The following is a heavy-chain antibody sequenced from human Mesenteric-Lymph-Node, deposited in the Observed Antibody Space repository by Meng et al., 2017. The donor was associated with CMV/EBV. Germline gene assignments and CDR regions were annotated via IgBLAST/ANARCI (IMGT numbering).Heavy chain of an antibody. CDR1: GGSFSGYS. CDR2: SNHSGST. V-gene: IGHV4-34*01. D-gene: IGHD3-9*01. CDR3: ARGSSYDILTGNFDY. Sequence: QGAAGQLRPSVSPSVNWAVDGGSFSGYSWTWHRQSPEKGPEWKGESNHSGSTPYNPSFTIRIIISVDKSPNQINLNMSSVTAADTAVYYCARGSSYDILTGNFDYWGQGALVTVSS. J-gene: IGHJ4*02.